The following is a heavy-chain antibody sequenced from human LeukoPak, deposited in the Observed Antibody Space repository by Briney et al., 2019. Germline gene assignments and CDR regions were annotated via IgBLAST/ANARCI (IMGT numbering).Heavy chain of an antibody. Sequence: SGPTLVNPTQTLTLTCTFSGFSLSAPQVAVGWIRQPPGKALEFLALTYWGDDKRFSSSPRSRLTITSDASKNQVVLTVANLDPVDTATYYCAHKPAQKNYFDPWGQGTLVTVSS. V-gene: IGHV2-5*02. CDR3: AHKPAQKNYFDP. J-gene: IGHJ5*02. CDR1: GFSLSAPQVA. D-gene: IGHD1-7*01. CDR2: TYWGDDK.